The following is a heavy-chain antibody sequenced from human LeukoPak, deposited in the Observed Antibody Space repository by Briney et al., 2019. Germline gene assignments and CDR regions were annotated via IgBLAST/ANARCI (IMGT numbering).Heavy chain of an antibody. CDR3: AREKLWFGELPPGWFDP. D-gene: IGHD3-10*01. J-gene: IGHJ5*02. Sequence: SETLSLTCTLSGGSISSSNYYWGWVRQPPGKGLEWIGSIYYSGSTYYNPSLKSRVTISVDTSKNQFSLKLSSVTAADTAVYYCAREKLWFGELPPGWFDPWGQGTLVTVSS. CDR2: IYYSGST. V-gene: IGHV4-39*07. CDR1: GGSISSSNYY.